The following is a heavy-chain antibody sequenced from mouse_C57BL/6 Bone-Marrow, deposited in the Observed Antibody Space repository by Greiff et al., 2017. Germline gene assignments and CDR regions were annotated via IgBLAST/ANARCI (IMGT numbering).Heavy chain of an antibody. V-gene: IGHV1-81*01. CDR1: GYTFTSYG. D-gene: IGHD2-1*01. CDR2: IYPRSGNT. Sequence: VQLQQSGAELARPGASVKLSCKASGYTFTSYGISWVKQRTGQGLEWIGEIYPRSGNTYYNEKFKGKATMTADKSSSTAFMELRSLTSEDSAVYFCARYYYGNWYAMDFWGQGTSVTVSS. CDR3: ARYYYGNWYAMDF. J-gene: IGHJ4*01.